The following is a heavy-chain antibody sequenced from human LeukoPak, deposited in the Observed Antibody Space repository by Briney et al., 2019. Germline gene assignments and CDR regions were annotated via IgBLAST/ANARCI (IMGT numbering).Heavy chain of an antibody. CDR2: IYSSGST. V-gene: IGHV4-4*07. CDR3: ARDVVAAAGTWDY. CDR1: GDSISSFY. D-gene: IGHD6-13*01. Sequence: PSETLSLTCTVSGDSISSFYWSWIRQPAGKGLEWIGRIYSSGSTNYNPSLESRVTMSVDTSKNQLSLKLSSVTAADTAVYYCARDVVAAAGTWDYWGQGTLVTVSS. J-gene: IGHJ4*02.